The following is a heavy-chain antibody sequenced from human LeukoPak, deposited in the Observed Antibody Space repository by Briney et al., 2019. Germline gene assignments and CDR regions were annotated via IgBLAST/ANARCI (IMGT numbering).Heavy chain of an antibody. CDR2: IISDGSRI. J-gene: IGHJ3*02. V-gene: IGHV3-74*01. Sequence: GGSLRLSCAASGFTLSSYWMHWVRHAPGQGLVWVSRIISDGSRISYADSVKGRFSISRDNAKNTLYLQMNSLRDEDTAVYYCTRDWRNMAFDMWGQGTMVTVSS. CDR3: TRDWRNMAFDM. D-gene: IGHD1-14*01. CDR1: GFTLSSYW.